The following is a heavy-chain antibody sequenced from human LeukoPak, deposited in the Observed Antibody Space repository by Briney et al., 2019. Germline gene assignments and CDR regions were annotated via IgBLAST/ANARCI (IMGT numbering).Heavy chain of an antibody. Sequence: TGGSLRLSCAASEFTFSSYAMHWVRQAPGKGLEWVAVISYDGSHKFYTDSVKGRFTISRDNSKNSLYLQMNSLRAEDTALYYCAKETIAAAGNAAPDYYYYMDVWGKGTTVTVSS. CDR1: EFTFSSYA. D-gene: IGHD6-13*01. CDR3: AKETIAAAGNAAPDYYYYMDV. CDR2: ISYDGSHK. J-gene: IGHJ6*03. V-gene: IGHV3-30*04.